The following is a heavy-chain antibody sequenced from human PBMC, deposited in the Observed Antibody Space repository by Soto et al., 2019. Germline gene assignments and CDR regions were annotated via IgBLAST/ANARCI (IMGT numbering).Heavy chain of an antibody. J-gene: IGHJ4*02. CDR1: GYSFTSYW. CDR3: ARHSNQLLGFDY. D-gene: IGHD2-2*01. Sequence: ASVKVSCKASGYSFTSYWISWVRQMPGKGLEWMGRIDPSDSYTNYSPSFQGHVTISADKSISTAYLQWSSLKASDTAMYYCARHSNQLLGFDYWGQGTLVTVSS. CDR2: IDPSDSYT. V-gene: IGHV5-10-1*01.